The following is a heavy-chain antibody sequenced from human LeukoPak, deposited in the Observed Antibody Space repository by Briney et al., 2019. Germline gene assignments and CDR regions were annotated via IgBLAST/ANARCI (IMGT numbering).Heavy chain of an antibody. CDR3: AKDSTIFGGFDY. J-gene: IGHJ4*02. V-gene: IGHV3-23*01. CDR2: ISGSGGST. D-gene: IGHD3-3*01. Sequence: GGSLRLSCVASGFTFSSYAMTWVRQAPGKGLEWVSAISGSGGSTYYVDSVKGRFTISRDNSKNTLYLQMNSLRAEDTAVYYCAKDSTIFGGFDYWGQGTLVTVSS. CDR1: GFTFSSYA.